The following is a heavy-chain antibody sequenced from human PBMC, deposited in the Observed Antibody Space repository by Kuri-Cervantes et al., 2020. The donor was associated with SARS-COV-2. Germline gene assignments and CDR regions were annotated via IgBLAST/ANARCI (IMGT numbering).Heavy chain of an antibody. Sequence: GESLKISCAASGFTFSSYSMYWVRQAPGKGLVWVSRMNGDGSSITYADSVKGRFTISRDNAKNTLYLQMNSLRVEDTAVYFCARAPSGSPTDYWGQGTLVTVSS. CDR3: ARAPSGSPTDY. D-gene: IGHD1-26*01. CDR2: MNGDGSSI. V-gene: IGHV3-74*01. J-gene: IGHJ4*02. CDR1: GFTFSSYS.